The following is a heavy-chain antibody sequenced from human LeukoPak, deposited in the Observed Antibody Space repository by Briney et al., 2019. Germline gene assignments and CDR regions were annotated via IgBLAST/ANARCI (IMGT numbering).Heavy chain of an antibody. J-gene: IGHJ4*02. Sequence: GESLKISCKGSGYSFTSYWIGWVRQMPGKGLEWMGIIYPGDSDTRYSPSFQGQVTISVDKSISTAYQQWSSLKASDTAMYYCARRASYSSSPYYFDYWGQGTLVTVSS. D-gene: IGHD6-13*01. CDR2: IYPGDSDT. V-gene: IGHV5-51*01. CDR1: GYSFTSYW. CDR3: ARRASYSSSPYYFDY.